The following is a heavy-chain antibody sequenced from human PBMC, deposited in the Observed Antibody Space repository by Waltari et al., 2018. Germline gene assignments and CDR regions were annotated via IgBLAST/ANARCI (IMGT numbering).Heavy chain of an antibody. CDR2: MNPNSGNT. CDR3: ARSASDNYYGSGSYYEPRDY. Sequence: QVQLVQSGAEVKQPGASVKVSCKASGYTFTSYDINWVRQATGQGLEWMGWMNPNSGNTGYAQKFQGRVTITRNTSISTAYMELSSLRSEDTAVYYCARSASDNYYGSGSYYEPRDYWGQGTLVTVSS. D-gene: IGHD3-10*01. V-gene: IGHV1-8*03. J-gene: IGHJ4*02. CDR1: GYTFTSYD.